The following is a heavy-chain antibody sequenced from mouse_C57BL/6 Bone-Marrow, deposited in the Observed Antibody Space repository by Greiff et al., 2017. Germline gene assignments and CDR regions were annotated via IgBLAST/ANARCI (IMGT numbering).Heavy chain of an antibody. CDR2: ISSGGSYT. D-gene: IGHD2-4*01. CDR1: GFTFSSYG. J-gene: IGHJ2*01. CDR3: ARLYDYDRPRGYYFDY. Sequence: EVQGVESGGDLVKPGGSLKLSCAASGFTFSSYGMSWVRQTPDKRLEWVATISSGGSYTYYPDSVKGRFTISRDNAKNTLYLQMSSLKSEDTAMYYCARLYDYDRPRGYYFDYWGQGTTLTVSS. V-gene: IGHV5-6*01.